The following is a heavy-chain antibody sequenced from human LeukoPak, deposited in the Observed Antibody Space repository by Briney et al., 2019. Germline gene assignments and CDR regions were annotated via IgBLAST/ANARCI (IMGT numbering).Heavy chain of an antibody. V-gene: IGHV3-7*04. Sequence: GGSLRLSCEASGFPFSSYWMTWVRQAPGKGLEWVANIKQDGSKKSYVDSVKGRFTISRDNAKNSLYLQMNSLRAEDTAIYYCTRVGYIDEGIDYWGQGTLVTVSS. CDR3: TRVGYIDEGIDY. CDR2: IKQDGSKK. D-gene: IGHD5-24*01. J-gene: IGHJ4*02. CDR1: GFPFSSYW.